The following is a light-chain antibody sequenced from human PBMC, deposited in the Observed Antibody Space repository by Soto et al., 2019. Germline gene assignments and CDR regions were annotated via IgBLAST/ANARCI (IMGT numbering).Light chain of an antibody. CDR2: SDD. CDR3: AAWGDSLNTWV. J-gene: IGLJ3*02. Sequence: QSVLTQPPSASGTPGQRVTISCSGSSSNIGSNAVSWYQHFPGTAPKVHIYSDDQRPSGVPDRFSGSKSGTSASLAISGLRAEDEADYFCAAWGDSLNTWVFGGGTKLTVL. V-gene: IGLV1-44*01. CDR1: SSNIGSNA.